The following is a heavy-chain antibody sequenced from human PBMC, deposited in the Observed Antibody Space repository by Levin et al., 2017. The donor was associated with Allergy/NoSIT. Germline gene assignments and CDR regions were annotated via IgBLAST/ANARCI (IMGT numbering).Heavy chain of an antibody. CDR2: MSQDGSGK. CDR3: ARDHLDDGSGSDFDN. Sequence: LSLTCAASGFTFRSYWMSWVRQAPGKGLEWVASMSQDGSGKNYAASVQGRFTVSRDNAKNSLYLQMNSLRVEDTAVYYCARDHLDDGSGSDFDNWGQGTLVTVSS. D-gene: IGHD3-10*01. CDR1: GFTFRSYW. V-gene: IGHV3-7*03. J-gene: IGHJ5*02.